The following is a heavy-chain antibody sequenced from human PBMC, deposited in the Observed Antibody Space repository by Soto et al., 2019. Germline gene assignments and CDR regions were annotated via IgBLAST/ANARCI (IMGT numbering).Heavy chain of an antibody. CDR1: GFTFSSYA. V-gene: IGHV3-30-3*01. D-gene: IGHD6-19*01. Sequence: GSLRLSCAASGFTFSSYAMHWVRQAPGKGLGWVAVISYDGSNKYYADSVKGRFTISRDNSKNTLYLQMNSLRAEDTAVYYCASASGWYGEFDPWGQGTLVTVSS. CDR3: ASASGWYGEFDP. CDR2: ISYDGSNK. J-gene: IGHJ5*02.